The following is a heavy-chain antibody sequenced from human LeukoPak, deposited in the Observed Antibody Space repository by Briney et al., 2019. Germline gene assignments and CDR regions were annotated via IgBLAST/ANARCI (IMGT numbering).Heavy chain of an antibody. V-gene: IGHV3-7*01. J-gene: IGHJ4*02. CDR3: ARDSSGWSFDY. CDR1: GFTFSRYW. CDR2: IKQDGSEK. Sequence: GGSLRLSCAASGFTFSRYWMTWVRQAPGKGLEWVANIKQDGSEKYYVDSVKGRFTISRDNAKNSLYLQMNSLRAEDTALYYCARDSSGWSFDYWGQGTLVTVSS. D-gene: IGHD6-19*01.